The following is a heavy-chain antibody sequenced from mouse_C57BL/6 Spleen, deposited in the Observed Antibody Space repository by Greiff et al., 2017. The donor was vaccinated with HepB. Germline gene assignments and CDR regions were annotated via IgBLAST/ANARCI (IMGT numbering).Heavy chain of an antibody. CDR3: ARSVYSNYETWFAY. J-gene: IGHJ3*01. Sequence: QVQLQQPGPELVKPGASVKLSCKASGYTFTSYWMHWVKQRPGQGLEWIGNINPSNGGTNYNEKFKSKATLTVDKSSSTAYMQLSSLTSEDSAVYYCARSVYSNYETWFAYWGQGTLVTVSA. CDR2: INPSNGGT. CDR1: GYTFTSYW. V-gene: IGHV1-53*01. D-gene: IGHD2-5*01.